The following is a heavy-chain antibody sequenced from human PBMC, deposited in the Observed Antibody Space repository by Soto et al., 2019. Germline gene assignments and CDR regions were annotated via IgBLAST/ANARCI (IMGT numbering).Heavy chain of an antibody. D-gene: IGHD2-8*02. J-gene: IGHJ6*02. CDR1: GFSFDEYG. Sequence: EVQLVESGGGLVQPGRSLRLSCTASGFSFDEYGMHWVRELPGTGLEWVSGISWSGGTIGYADSVKGRFSISRDNAKKSLYLQMNSLRPEDTALYYCAKSTGGTANGMHVWGQGTTVTVSS. CDR3: AKSTGGTANGMHV. CDR2: ISWSGGTI. V-gene: IGHV3-9*01.